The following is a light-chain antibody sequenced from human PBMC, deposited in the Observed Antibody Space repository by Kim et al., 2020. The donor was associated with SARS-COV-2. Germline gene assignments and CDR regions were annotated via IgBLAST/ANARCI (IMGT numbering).Light chain of an antibody. J-gene: IGKJ1*01. V-gene: IGKV1-39*01. CDR1: QSGSGW. Sequence: ASVGDRDTITCRASQSGSGWLNWYQQKPGKAPHLLIYRTSTLQTGVPPRFSGSASGTDFTLTINTLQPEDFATYYCQQSYNFPRTFGQGTKVDIK. CDR3: QQSYNFPRT. CDR2: RTS.